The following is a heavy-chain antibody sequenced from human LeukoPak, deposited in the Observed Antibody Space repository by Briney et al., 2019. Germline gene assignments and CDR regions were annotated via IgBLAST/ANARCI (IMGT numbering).Heavy chain of an antibody. CDR1: GFNFQYAW. Sequence: GGSLRLSCVGSGFNFQYAWMTWVRQAPGKGLEWVSAINGGGDATEYADSVKGRFTISRDNSKKTLYLQMNSLRPEDTAVYYCARCTASCYANAFDVWGQGTLLTVSS. D-gene: IGHD2-2*01. CDR3: ARCTASCYANAFDV. J-gene: IGHJ3*01. CDR2: INGGGDAT. V-gene: IGHV3-23*01.